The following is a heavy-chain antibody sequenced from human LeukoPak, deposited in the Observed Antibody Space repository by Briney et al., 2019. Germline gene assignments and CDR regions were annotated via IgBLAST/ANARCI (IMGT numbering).Heavy chain of an antibody. CDR2: IYNSVNT. CDR3: ARFQVRFSPFDP. D-gene: IGHD3-3*01. CDR1: GGSISGYY. Sequence: SETLSLTCSVSGGSISGYYWSWIRQPPGKGLEWIGYIYNSVNTNYNPSLKSRLIMSLDTSKNQISLKLSSVTAADTAVYYCARFQVRFSPFDPWGQGTPVTVSS. J-gene: IGHJ5*02. V-gene: IGHV4-59*01.